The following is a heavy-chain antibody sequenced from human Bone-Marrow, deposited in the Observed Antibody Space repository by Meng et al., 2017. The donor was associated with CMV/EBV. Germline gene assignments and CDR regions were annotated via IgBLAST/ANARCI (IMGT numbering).Heavy chain of an antibody. D-gene: IGHD6-13*01. V-gene: IGHV3-23*01. Sequence: GESLKISCAASGFTFSSYAMSWVRQAPRKGLEWVSAISGSGGSTYYADSVKGRFTISRDNSKNTLYLQMNSLRAEDTAVYYCATGGIAALDYWGQGTLVTVSS. CDR2: ISGSGGST. CDR3: ATGGIAALDY. J-gene: IGHJ4*02. CDR1: GFTFSSYA.